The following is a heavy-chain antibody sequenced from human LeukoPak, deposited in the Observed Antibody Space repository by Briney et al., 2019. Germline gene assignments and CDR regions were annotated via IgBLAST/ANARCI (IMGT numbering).Heavy chain of an antibody. Sequence: HPGGSLRLSCAASGFTVSSNYMSWVRQAPGKGLEWVSVIYSGGSTYYADSVKGRFTISRDNSKNTLYLQMNSLRAEDTAVYYCARDGNYYDSSGPLYYFDYWGQGTLVTVSS. CDR3: ARDGNYYDSSGPLYYFDY. J-gene: IGHJ4*02. CDR1: GFTVSSNY. D-gene: IGHD3-22*01. CDR2: IYSGGST. V-gene: IGHV3-66*01.